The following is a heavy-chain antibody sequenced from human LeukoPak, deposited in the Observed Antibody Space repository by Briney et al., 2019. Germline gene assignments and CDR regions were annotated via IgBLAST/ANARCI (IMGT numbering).Heavy chain of an antibody. J-gene: IGHJ6*03. CDR1: GFTLGNYW. Sequence: GGSLRLSCTASGFTLGNYWMTWVRQAPGKGLERVANTNKDGSGKYYVDSVKGRFIISGNSAKKSLYQQMQSLRVEYTAVYFCARVDYNASTREIHYYSSMDVWGKGTTVTVSS. CDR2: TNKDGSGK. V-gene: IGHV3-7*01. D-gene: IGHD1-14*01. CDR3: ARVDYNASTREIHYYSSMDV.